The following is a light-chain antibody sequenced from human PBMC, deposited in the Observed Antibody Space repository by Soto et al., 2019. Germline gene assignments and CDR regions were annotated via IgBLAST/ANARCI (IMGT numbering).Light chain of an antibody. Sequence: QSAPTQPASVSGSPVQSITISCTGTSSDVSGYNYVSWYRHHPGKAPKLMIFDVSNRPSGVSNRFSGSKSGNTASLTISGLQPEDEADYYCSSYTTSNTRQIVFGTGTKVTVL. J-gene: IGLJ1*01. CDR2: DVS. CDR1: SSDVSGYNY. V-gene: IGLV2-14*03. CDR3: SSYTTSNTRQIV.